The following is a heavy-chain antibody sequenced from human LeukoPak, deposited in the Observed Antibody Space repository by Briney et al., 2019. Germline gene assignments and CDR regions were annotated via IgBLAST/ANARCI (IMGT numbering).Heavy chain of an antibody. CDR2: IKSKTDGGTT. D-gene: IGHD3-10*01. J-gene: IGHJ6*02. CDR1: GFTFSNAW. Sequence: GGSLRLSCEASGFTFSNAWMNWVRQAPGKGLEWVGRIKSKTDGGTTDYAAPVKGRFTISRDDSKNTLYLQMNSLKTEDTAVYYCTTDQGYYGSGSYYNLWGGYYYYYGMDVWGQGTTVTVSS. CDR3: TTDQGYYGSGSYYNLWGGYYYYYGMDV. V-gene: IGHV3-15*07.